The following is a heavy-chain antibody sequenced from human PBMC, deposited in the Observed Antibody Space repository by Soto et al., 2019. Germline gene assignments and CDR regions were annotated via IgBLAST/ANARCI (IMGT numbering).Heavy chain of an antibody. CDR3: VKDESINWYSGHFRH. D-gene: IGHD6-13*01. CDR2: FYTTGRA. Sequence: ASETLSLTCSVSGGSISSSYWNWIRQPAGKGLEWIGRFYTTGRASYNPSLKGRLTLSGDTSKNQFSLRLGSVTAEDTAFYYCVKDESINWYSGHFRHWGQGTLVTVSS. CDR1: GGSISSSY. V-gene: IGHV4-4*07. J-gene: IGHJ1*01.